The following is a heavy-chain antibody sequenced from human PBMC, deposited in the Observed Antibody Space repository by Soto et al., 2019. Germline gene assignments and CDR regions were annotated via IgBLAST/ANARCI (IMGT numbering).Heavy chain of an antibody. CDR1: GYTFTSYA. V-gene: IGHV1-3*01. J-gene: IGHJ3*02. CDR3: ARDRHLLPDGAFDI. Sequence: ASVKVSCKASGYTFTSYAMHWVRLAPGQRLEWMGWINAGNGNTKYSQKFQGRVTITRDTSASTAYMELSSLRSEDTAVYYCARDRHLLPDGAFDIWGQGTMVTVSS. CDR2: INAGNGNT.